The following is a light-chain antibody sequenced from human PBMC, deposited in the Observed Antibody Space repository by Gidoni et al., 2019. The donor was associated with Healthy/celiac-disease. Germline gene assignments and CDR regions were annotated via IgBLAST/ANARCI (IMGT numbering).Light chain of an antibody. Sequence: SYELTKPPSVAVAPGQTASITCSGDKLGDKYAVWYQQKPGQSPVLVIYQDSKRPSGIPERFSGSNSGNTATLTISGTQAMDEADYYCQAWDSSTAVFGGGTKLTVL. CDR3: QAWDSSTAV. J-gene: IGLJ2*01. V-gene: IGLV3-1*01. CDR2: QDS. CDR1: KLGDKY.